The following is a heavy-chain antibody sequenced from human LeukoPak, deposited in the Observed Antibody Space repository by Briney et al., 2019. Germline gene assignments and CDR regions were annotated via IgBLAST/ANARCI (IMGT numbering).Heavy chain of an antibody. CDR1: GGFISSYY. CDR3: ARDPGMVRGVIYTHRFDP. J-gene: IGHJ5*02. Sequence: AAPLSLTYGVSGGFISSYYWRWIRQPPEKGLEWIGYIYYSGNTNYNPSLKSRVTISVDTSKNQFSLNRSSVTAADTAVYYCARDPGMVRGVIYTHRFDPWGQGTLVTVSS. CDR2: IYYSGNT. D-gene: IGHD3-10*01. V-gene: IGHV4-59*01.